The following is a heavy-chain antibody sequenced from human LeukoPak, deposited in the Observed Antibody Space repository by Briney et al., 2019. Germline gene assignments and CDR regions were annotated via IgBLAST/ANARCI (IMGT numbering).Heavy chain of an antibody. CDR1: AFTFSDYY. D-gene: IGHD5-18*01. Sequence: GGSLRLSCAASAFTFSDYYMSWIRQGPGKGLEWVSHISSSGSIIYYADSVKGRFTISRDNAKNSLYLQMNSLRAEDTAVYYCASHVDTAMVSDYFDSWGQGTQVTVSS. CDR3: ASHVDTAMVSDYFDS. V-gene: IGHV3-11*01. CDR2: ISSSGSII. J-gene: IGHJ4*02.